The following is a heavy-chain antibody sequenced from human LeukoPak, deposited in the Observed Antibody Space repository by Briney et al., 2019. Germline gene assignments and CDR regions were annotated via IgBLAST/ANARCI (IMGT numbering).Heavy chain of an antibody. Sequence: PGGSLRLSCSGSGFTLSSYGMHWVRQAPGKGLEWVAVISYDGSNKYYADSVKGRFTISRDNSKNTLYLQMNSLRAEDTAVYYCAKEEFVVVPAAMLGKVDYWGQGTLVTVSS. CDR2: ISYDGSNK. CDR1: GFTLSSYG. V-gene: IGHV3-30*18. CDR3: AKEEFVVVPAAMLGKVDY. D-gene: IGHD2-2*01. J-gene: IGHJ4*02.